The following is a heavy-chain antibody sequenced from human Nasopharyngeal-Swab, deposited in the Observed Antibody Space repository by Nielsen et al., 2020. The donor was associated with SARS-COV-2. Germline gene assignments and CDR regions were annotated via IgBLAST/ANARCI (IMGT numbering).Heavy chain of an antibody. CDR3: ARGRWGVVAATRRFDY. Sequence: SETLSLTCTVSGGSISSGGYYWGWIRQHPGKGLEWIGYIYYSGSTYYNPSLKSRVTISVDTSKNQFSLKLSSVTAADTAVYYCARGRWGVVAATRRFDYWGQGTLVTVSS. D-gene: IGHD2-15*01. J-gene: IGHJ4*02. V-gene: IGHV4-31*03. CDR2: IYYSGST. CDR1: GGSISSGGYY.